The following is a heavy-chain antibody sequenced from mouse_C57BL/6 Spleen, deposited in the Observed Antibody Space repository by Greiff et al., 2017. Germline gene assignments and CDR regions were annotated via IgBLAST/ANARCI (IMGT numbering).Heavy chain of an antibody. J-gene: IGHJ1*03. V-gene: IGHV5-16*01. Sequence: EVKLMESEGGLVQPGSSMKLSCTASGFTFSDYYMAWVRQVPEKGLEWVANINYDGSSTYYLDSLKSRFIISRDNAKNILYLQMSSLKSEDTATYYCARGPYDYDYWYFDVWGTGTTVTVSS. CDR3: ARGPYDYDYWYFDV. CDR2: INYDGSST. D-gene: IGHD2-4*01. CDR1: GFTFSDYY.